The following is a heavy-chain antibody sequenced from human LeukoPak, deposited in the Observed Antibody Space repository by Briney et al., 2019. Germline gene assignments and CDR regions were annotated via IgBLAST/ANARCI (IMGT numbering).Heavy chain of an antibody. D-gene: IGHD3-10*01. J-gene: IGHJ4*02. CDR3: AGAIDAENYYGSGSYYDY. V-gene: IGHV1-69*04. Sequence: ASVKVSCKASGGTFSSYAISWVRQAPGQGLEWMGRIIPILGIANYAQKFQGRVTITVDKSTSTAYMELSSLRSEDTAVYYCAGAIDAENYYGSGSYYDYWGQGTLVTVSS. CDR1: GGTFSSYA. CDR2: IIPILGIA.